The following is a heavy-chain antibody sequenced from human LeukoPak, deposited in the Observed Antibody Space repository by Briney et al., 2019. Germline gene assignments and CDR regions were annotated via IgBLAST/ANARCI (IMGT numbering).Heavy chain of an antibody. D-gene: IGHD4-17*01. J-gene: IGHJ4*02. CDR1: GFTFDDYA. CDR3: AKGAAHDYGDYFDY. Sequence: PGGSLRLSCAASGFTFDDYAMHWVRQAPGKGLEWVSGISWNSGSIGYADSVKGRFTISRDNAKNSLYPQMNSLRAEDTALYYCAKGAAHDYGDYFDYWGQGTLVTVSS. V-gene: IGHV3-9*01. CDR2: ISWNSGSI.